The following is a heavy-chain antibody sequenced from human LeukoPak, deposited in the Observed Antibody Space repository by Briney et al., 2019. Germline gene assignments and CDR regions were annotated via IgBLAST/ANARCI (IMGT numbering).Heavy chain of an antibody. J-gene: IGHJ4*02. CDR1: GYTFTGYY. CDR3: ARVDSTVYYWGRGPLDY. V-gene: IGHV1-2*02. CDR2: INPNSGGT. Sequence: ASVKVSCKASGYTFTGYYIHWVRQAPGHGLEWMGWINPNSGGTNYEQKFQGRVTMTRDTSINTAYMELSRLRSDDTAVYYCARVDSTVYYWGRGPLDYWGQGTLVTVSS. D-gene: IGHD3-22*01.